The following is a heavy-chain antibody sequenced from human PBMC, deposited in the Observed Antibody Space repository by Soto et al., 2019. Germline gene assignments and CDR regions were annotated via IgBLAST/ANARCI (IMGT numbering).Heavy chain of an antibody. D-gene: IGHD6-13*01. Sequence: GGSLRLSCATSGFTFSSYEMNWVRQAPGKGLEWVSYISSSGSTIYYADSAKGRFTISRDNAKNSLYLQMDSLRAEDTAVYYCARDREAGSFFPYYYGMDVWGQGTTVTVSS. V-gene: IGHV3-48*03. CDR2: ISSSGSTI. J-gene: IGHJ6*02. CDR1: GFTFSSYE. CDR3: ARDREAGSFFPYYYGMDV.